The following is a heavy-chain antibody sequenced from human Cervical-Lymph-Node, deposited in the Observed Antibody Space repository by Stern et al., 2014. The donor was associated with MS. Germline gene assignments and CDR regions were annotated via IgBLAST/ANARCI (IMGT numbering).Heavy chain of an antibody. Sequence: VQLVESGGGVVQPGRSLRLSCAASGFTFSSYGMHWVRQAPGKGLEWVAVIWYDGSNKYYADSVKGRFTISRDNSKNTLYLQMNSLRAEDTAVYYCARDNIAAAGNSGYNWFDPWGQGTLVTVSS. D-gene: IGHD6-13*01. V-gene: IGHV3-33*01. J-gene: IGHJ5*02. CDR3: ARDNIAAAGNSGYNWFDP. CDR1: GFTFSSYG. CDR2: IWYDGSNK.